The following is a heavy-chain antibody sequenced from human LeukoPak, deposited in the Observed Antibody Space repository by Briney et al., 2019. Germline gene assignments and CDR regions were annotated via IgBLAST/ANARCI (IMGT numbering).Heavy chain of an antibody. CDR1: GFNVSSIS. J-gene: IGHJ4*02. CDR3: ARVAKDCGGDCFSDY. D-gene: IGHD2-21*02. Sequence: GDLMLSCAASGFNVSSISMSWVRQTQGKGLEWDSVIYYGGSTFYADSVQGRVSISRDNPKNILYLQINNLRAEDSAVYYCARVAKDCGGDCFSDYWGQGTLVTVSS. V-gene: IGHV3-66*01. CDR2: IYYGGST.